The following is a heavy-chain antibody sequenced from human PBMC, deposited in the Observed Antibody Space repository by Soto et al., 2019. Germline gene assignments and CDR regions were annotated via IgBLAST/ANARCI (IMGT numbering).Heavy chain of an antibody. V-gene: IGHV3-33*01. CDR2: IWYDGSNK. CDR3: ARDAVTFDY. Sequence: QVQLVESGGGVVQPGRSLRLSCAASGFTFSSYGMHWVRQAPGKGLEWVAVIWYDGSNKYYADSVKGRFTISRDNSENTLYLQMNSLRAEDTAVYYCARDAVTFDYWGQGTLVTVFS. J-gene: IGHJ4*02. D-gene: IGHD4-4*01. CDR1: GFTFSSYG.